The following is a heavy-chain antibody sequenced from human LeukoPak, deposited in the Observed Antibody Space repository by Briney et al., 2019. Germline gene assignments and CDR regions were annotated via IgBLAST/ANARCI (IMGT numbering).Heavy chain of an antibody. CDR2: IIPTFGTA. CDR3: NFDWFSNYYYYGMDV. CDR1: GGTFSSYA. Sequence: ASVKVSCKASGGTFSSYAISWVRQAPGQGLEWMGGIIPTFGTANYAQKFQGRVTITADESTSTAYMELSSLRSEDTAVYYCNFDWFSNYYYYGMDVWGQGTTVTVSS. V-gene: IGHV1-69*13. D-gene: IGHD3-9*01. J-gene: IGHJ6*02.